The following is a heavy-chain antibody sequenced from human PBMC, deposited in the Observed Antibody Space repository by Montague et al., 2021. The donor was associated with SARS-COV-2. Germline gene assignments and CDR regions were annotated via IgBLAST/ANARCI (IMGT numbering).Heavy chain of an antibody. J-gene: IGHJ6*02. D-gene: IGHD6-13*01. CDR1: GGSISTSNW. CDR2: IYHSGST. V-gene: IGHV4-4*02. Sequence: SETLSLTCAASGGSISTSNWWSLVRQPPGKRLGCVGEIYHSGSTYNNPSLKSRVTISVDKSKHQFSLKLSSVTAADTAVYYCAGERQLVDPGIYYYYYGMDVWGQGTTVTVSS. CDR3: AGERQLVDPGIYYYYYGMDV.